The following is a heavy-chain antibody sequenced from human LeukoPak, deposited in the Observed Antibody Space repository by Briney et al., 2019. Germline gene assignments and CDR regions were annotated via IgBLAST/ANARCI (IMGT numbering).Heavy chain of an antibody. CDR1: GFTFSSYS. D-gene: IGHD6-13*01. J-gene: IGHJ4*02. V-gene: IGHV3-21*01. CDR2: ISSSSSYI. Sequence: PGGSLRLSCAASGFTFSSYSMNWVRQAPGKGLEWVSSISSSSSYIYYADSVKGRFTISRDNAKNSLYLQMNSLRAEDTAVYYCARDSNPGIAAAAIDYWGQGTLVTVSS. CDR3: ARDSNPGIAAAAIDY.